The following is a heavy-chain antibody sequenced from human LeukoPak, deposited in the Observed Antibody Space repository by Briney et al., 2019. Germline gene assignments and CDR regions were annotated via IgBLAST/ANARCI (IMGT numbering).Heavy chain of an antibody. CDR3: GRAFPPLRTSSAGDL. J-gene: IGHJ1*01. V-gene: IGHV3-21*01. D-gene: IGHD3-16*01. Sequence: KAGCSLRLSCSASGFSFSYYDMNWVRQAPGKVLELVSAISGRSSHIYYGESVKGRFTISRDNAKNSLYLQMDSLGVEHTAVYYCGRAFPPLRTSSAGDLWGQGTLVIVSS. CDR2: ISGRSSHI. CDR1: GFSFSYYD.